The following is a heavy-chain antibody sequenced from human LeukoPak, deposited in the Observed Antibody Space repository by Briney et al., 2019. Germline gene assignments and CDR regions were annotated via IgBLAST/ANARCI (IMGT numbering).Heavy chain of an antibody. CDR2: ISSSSSTI. CDR1: GFTFSSYS. Sequence: PGGSLRLSCAASGFTFSSYSMNWVRQAPGKGLEWVSYISSSSSTIHYADSVKGRFTISRDNAKNSLYLQMNSLRAEDTAVYYCATKAVTSRANPFDYWGQGTLVTVSS. D-gene: IGHD5-18*01. V-gene: IGHV3-48*01. CDR3: ATKAVTSRANPFDY. J-gene: IGHJ4*02.